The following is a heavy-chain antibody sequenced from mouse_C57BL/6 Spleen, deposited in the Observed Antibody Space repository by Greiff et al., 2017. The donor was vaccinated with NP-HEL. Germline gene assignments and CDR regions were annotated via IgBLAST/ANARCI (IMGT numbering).Heavy chain of an antibody. CDR2: FYPGSGSI. CDR3: AGHDLPYDTRRDYYAMDY. V-gene: IGHV1-62-2*01. CDR1: GYTFTEYT. D-gene: IGHD2-3*01. Sequence: QVQLKQSGAELVKPGASVKLSCKASGYTFTEYTIHWVKQRSGQGLEWIGWFYPGSGSIKYNEKFKDKATLTADKSSSTVYMELSRLTYEDSAVYFCAGHDLPYDTRRDYYAMDYWGQGTSVTVSS. J-gene: IGHJ4*01.